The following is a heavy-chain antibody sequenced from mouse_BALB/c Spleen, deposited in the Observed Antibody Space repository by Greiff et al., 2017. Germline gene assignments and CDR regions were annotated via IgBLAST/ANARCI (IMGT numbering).Heavy chain of an antibody. Sequence: EVKLMESGGGLVQPGGSLRLSCATSGFTFTDYYMSWVRQPPGKALEWLGVIRNKANGYTTEYSASVKGPFTISRDNSQNIIYLQMNTLRAEDSATYYCARDTATGWFAYWGQGTLVTVSA. CDR2: IRNKANGYTT. CDR3: ARDTATGWFAY. J-gene: IGHJ3*01. CDR1: GFTFTDYY. V-gene: IGHV7-3*02. D-gene: IGHD1-2*01.